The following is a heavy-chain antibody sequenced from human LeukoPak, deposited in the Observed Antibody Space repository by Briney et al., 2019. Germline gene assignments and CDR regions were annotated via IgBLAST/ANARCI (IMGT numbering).Heavy chain of an antibody. CDR3: ARWALGSSGTNWFDP. V-gene: IGHV1-69*02. CDR1: GGTFGSYT. CDR2: IIPILGIA. J-gene: IGHJ5*02. Sequence: GASVKVSCKASGGTFGSYTISWVRQAPGQGLEWMGQIIPILGIANYAQKFQGRVTITADKSTSTAYMELSSLRSEDTAVYYCARWALGSSGTNWFDPWGQGTLVTVSS. D-gene: IGHD6-19*01.